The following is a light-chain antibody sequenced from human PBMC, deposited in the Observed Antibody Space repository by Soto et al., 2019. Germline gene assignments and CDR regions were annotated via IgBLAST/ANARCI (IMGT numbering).Light chain of an antibody. CDR2: GAS. CDR3: QQYNNWPLT. CDR1: QSVSTN. J-gene: IGKJ4*01. V-gene: IGKV3-15*01. Sequence: EIVMTQSPATLSVSPGERATLSCRASQSVSTNLAWYHQKPGQAPRLLIYGASTRATGIPARFSGSGSGTEFTLTFSSLQSEDFAVYCCQQYNNWPLTFGGGTKVEIK.